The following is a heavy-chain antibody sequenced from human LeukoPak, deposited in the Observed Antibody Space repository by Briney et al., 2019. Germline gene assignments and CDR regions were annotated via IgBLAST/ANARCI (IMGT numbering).Heavy chain of an antibody. D-gene: IGHD2-15*01. V-gene: IGHV3-53*01. CDR3: ASPRDQNLVVSPFDI. CDR2: ISNDGDT. CDR1: GFTVSSNY. J-gene: IGHJ3*02. Sequence: QPGGSLRLSCAASGFTVSSNYMSWVRQGPGKGLECVSVISNDGDTYYADSVKGRFTISRDTSKNTVSLQMNSLRAEDTAVYYCASPRDQNLVVSPFDIWGQGTMVTVSS.